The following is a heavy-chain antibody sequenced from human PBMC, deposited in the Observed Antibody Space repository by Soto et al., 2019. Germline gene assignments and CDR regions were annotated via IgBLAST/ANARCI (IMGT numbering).Heavy chain of an antibody. Sequence: GGSLRLSRAASGFTFSSYGMHWVLQAPGKGLEWVAGISYDGSNKYYAASVKGRFTISRDNSKNTLYLQMNSLRAEDTAVYYCAKEYSSGWDYYGMDVWGQGTTVTVSS. CDR1: GFTFSSYG. CDR2: ISYDGSNK. J-gene: IGHJ6*02. CDR3: AKEYSSGWDYYGMDV. D-gene: IGHD6-19*01. V-gene: IGHV3-30*18.